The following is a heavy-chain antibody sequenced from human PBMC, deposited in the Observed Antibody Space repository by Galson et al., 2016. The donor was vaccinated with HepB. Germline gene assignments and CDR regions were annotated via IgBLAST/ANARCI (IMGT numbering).Heavy chain of an antibody. V-gene: IGHV4-61*01. Sequence: LSLTCSVSGVSVSSDIYYWSWIRQPPGKGLEWIGNIYYSGRTNDNPSLKSRVTISVDTSKNQFSLKVRSVTAADTAVYYCARGQLVGASNYYFDYWGQGTLVTVS. CDR1: GVSVSSDIYY. CDR2: IYYSGRT. D-gene: IGHD1-26*01. J-gene: IGHJ4*02. CDR3: ARGQLVGASNYYFDY.